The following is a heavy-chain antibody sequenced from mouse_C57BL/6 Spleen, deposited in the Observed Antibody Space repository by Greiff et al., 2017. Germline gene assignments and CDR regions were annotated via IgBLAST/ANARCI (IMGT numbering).Heavy chain of an antibody. Sequence: QVQLKQSGPELVKPGASVKISCKASGYAFSSSWMNWVKQRPGTGLEWIGRIYPGDGDTHYNGKFKGKATLTADKSSSTAYMQLSSLTSEDSAVYVGARKDAGYYGGSPPLAYWGQGTLVTVSA. D-gene: IGHD1-1*01. CDR2: IYPGDGDT. CDR3: ARKDAGYYGGSPPLAY. V-gene: IGHV1-82*01. J-gene: IGHJ3*01. CDR1: GYAFSSSW.